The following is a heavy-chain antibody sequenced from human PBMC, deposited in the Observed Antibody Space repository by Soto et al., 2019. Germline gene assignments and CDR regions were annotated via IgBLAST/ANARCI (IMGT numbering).Heavy chain of an antibody. CDR2: IWYDGSNK. Sequence: GGSLRLSCAASGFTFSSYGMHWVRQAPGKGLEWVAVIWYDGSNKYYADSVKGRFTISRDNSKNTLYLQMNSLRAEDTAVYYCARDGDTAMAHDYWGQGPLVTVSS. D-gene: IGHD5-18*01. CDR1: GFTFSSYG. CDR3: ARDGDTAMAHDY. V-gene: IGHV3-33*01. J-gene: IGHJ4*02.